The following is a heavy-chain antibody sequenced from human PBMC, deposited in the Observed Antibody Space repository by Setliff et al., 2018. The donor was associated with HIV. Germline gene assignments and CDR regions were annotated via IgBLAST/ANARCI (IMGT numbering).Heavy chain of an antibody. Sequence: GASVKVSCQVSGYSLTDLSIHWVRQAPGKGLEWMGGFDPEDGETVYAQKLQGRVTMTEDTSTDTAYMELSSLRSEDTAMYYCATIRAYYYDSSGQEYFQDWGHGTLVAVSS. CDR2: FDPEDGET. CDR3: ATIRAYYYDSSGQEYFQD. V-gene: IGHV1-24*01. D-gene: IGHD3-22*01. CDR1: GYSLTDLS. J-gene: IGHJ1*01.